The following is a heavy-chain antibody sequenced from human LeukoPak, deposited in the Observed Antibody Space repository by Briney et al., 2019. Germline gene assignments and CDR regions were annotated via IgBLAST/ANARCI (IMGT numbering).Heavy chain of an antibody. D-gene: IGHD1-26*01. CDR3: AKLGGSYLSFDY. J-gene: IGHJ4*02. CDR2: ISGSGGST. V-gene: IGHV3-23*01. CDR1: GFTFSSYA. Sequence: GVSLRLSCAASGFTFSSYAMSWVRQAPGKGLEWVSAISGSGGSTYYADSVKGRFTISRDNSKNTLYLQMNSLRAEDTAVYYCAKLGGSYLSFDYWGQGTLVTVSS.